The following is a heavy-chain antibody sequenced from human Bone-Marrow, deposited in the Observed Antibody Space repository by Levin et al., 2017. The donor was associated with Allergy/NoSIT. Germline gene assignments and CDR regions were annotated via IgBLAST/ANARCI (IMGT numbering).Heavy chain of an antibody. J-gene: IGHJ6*03. CDR2: IYYSGTT. V-gene: IGHV4-39*01. D-gene: IGHD3-10*01. CDR1: GASIGSSTSY. Sequence: SQTLSLTCTVSGASIGSSTSYWGWIRQSPRKGLEWIATIYYSGTTYYNPSLKSRVSISADTSKNQFSLKLNSVTAADTAVYYCVSHESFMDRVSFGDARLSGSYYVDVWGKGTTVAVSS. CDR3: VSHESFMDRVSFGDARLSGSYYVDV.